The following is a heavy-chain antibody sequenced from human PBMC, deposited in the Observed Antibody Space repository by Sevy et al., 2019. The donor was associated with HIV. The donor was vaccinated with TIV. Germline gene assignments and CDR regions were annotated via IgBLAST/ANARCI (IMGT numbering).Heavy chain of an antibody. J-gene: IGHJ4*02. Sequence: GGSLRLSCAASGFTVSSNYMSWVRQAPGKGLEWVSVIYSGGSTYYADSVKGRITICRDNSKNTLYLQMNSLRAEDTAVYYCARVRGRGVAGYFDYWGQGTLVTVSS. V-gene: IGHV3-53*01. CDR3: ARVRGRGVAGYFDY. CDR1: GFTVSSNY. D-gene: IGHD6-19*01. CDR2: IYSGGST.